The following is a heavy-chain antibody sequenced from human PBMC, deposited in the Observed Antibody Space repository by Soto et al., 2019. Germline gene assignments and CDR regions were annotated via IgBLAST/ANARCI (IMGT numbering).Heavy chain of an antibody. Sequence: AETMSPTCAVYGGAFSSYYWSWSRQPQGKGLEWIGEINHSGSTNYNPSLKTRVTISVDTSKNQFSLTLYSVTASATAAYYCARIRGHHTDYWGQRILGTGSS. CDR2: INHSGST. CDR1: GGAFSSYY. D-gene: IGHD5-18*01. CDR3: ARIRGHHTDY. V-gene: IGHV4-34*01. J-gene: IGHJ4*02.